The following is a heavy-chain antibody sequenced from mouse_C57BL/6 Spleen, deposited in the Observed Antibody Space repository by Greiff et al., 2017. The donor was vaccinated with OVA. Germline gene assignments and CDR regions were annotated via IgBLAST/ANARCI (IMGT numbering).Heavy chain of an antibody. J-gene: IGHJ2*01. CDR2: ISYAGSN. CDR1: GYSITSGYY. CDR3: ARETTVLDY. D-gene: IGHD1-1*01. V-gene: IGHV3-6*01. Sequence: ESGPGLVKPSQSLSLTCSVTGYSITSGYYWNWLRQFPGNKLEWMGYISYAGSNNYNPSLKNRISITRDTSKIQFFLKLNSVTTEDTATYYCARETTVLDYWGKGTTLTVSS.